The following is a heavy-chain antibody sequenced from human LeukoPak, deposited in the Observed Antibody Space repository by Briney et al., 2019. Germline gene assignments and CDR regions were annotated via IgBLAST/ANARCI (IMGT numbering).Heavy chain of an antibody. V-gene: IGHV3-21*04. Sequence: GGSLRLSCAASGFTFSSYIMNWVRQAPGKGLEWVSSISSSSSYIYYADSVKGRFTISRDNSKNTLYLHMNNLRAEDTAVYYCTNHRSGWYGPFDYWGQGTLVTVSS. CDR1: GFTFSSYI. D-gene: IGHD6-19*01. CDR3: TNHRSGWYGPFDY. CDR2: ISSSSSYI. J-gene: IGHJ4*02.